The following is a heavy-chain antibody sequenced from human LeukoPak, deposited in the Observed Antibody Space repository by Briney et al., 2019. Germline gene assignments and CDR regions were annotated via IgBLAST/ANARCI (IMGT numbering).Heavy chain of an antibody. Sequence: SVKVSCKASGGTFSSYAISWVRQAPGQGPEWMGGIIPIFGTANYAQKFQGRVAITADESTSTAYMELSSLRSEDTAVYYCARDVDYSNYYFDYWGQGTLVTVSS. J-gene: IGHJ4*02. D-gene: IGHD4-11*01. CDR3: ARDVDYSNYYFDY. CDR1: GGTFSSYA. V-gene: IGHV1-69*13. CDR2: IIPIFGTA.